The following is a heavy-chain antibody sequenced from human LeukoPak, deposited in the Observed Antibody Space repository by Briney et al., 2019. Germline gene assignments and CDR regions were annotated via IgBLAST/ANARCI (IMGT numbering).Heavy chain of an antibody. V-gene: IGHV3-30*18. Sequence: GGSLRLSSAASGFTFSRYGMHWVRQAPGKGLEWVAVTSYDGSKKYYGDSVKGRFTSSRDNSKNTLYLQMNSLRAEDTAVYYCAKDSGELLYGDAFDVWGLGTMVTVSS. J-gene: IGHJ3*01. D-gene: IGHD3-10*01. CDR1: GFTFSRYG. CDR2: TSYDGSKK. CDR3: AKDSGELLYGDAFDV.